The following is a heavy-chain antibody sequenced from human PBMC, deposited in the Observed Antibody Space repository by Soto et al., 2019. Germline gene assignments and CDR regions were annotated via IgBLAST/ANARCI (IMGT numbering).Heavy chain of an antibody. Sequence: ASVKVSCKTSGYTFTSYGISWVRQAPGQGLEWMGCISAYNGNTNYAQNLQGRVTMTTDTSTSTAYMELRSLRSDDTAVYYCARGAQTVTTYSNWFDPGGQGTLVTVSS. CDR1: GYTFTSYG. V-gene: IGHV1-18*01. J-gene: IGHJ5*02. D-gene: IGHD4-17*01. CDR2: ISAYNGNT. CDR3: ARGAQTVTTYSNWFDP.